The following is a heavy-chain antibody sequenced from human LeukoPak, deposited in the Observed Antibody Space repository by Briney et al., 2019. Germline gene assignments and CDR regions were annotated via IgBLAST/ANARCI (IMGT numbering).Heavy chain of an antibody. J-gene: IGHJ4*02. Sequence: PSETLSLTCAVYGGSFSGYYWSWIRQPPGKGLEWIGEINHSGSTNYNPSLKSRASISVDSSKNQFSPKVSSVTAADTAVYYCAKVTVDEDYWGQGTLVTVSS. D-gene: IGHD1-14*01. V-gene: IGHV4-34*01. CDR1: GGSFSGYY. CDR2: INHSGST. CDR3: AKVTVDEDY.